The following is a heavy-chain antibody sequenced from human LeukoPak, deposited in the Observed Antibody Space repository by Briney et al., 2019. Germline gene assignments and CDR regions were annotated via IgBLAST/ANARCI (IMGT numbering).Heavy chain of an antibody. J-gene: IGHJ4*02. CDR2: ISDTYATT. D-gene: IGHD2-21*01. Sequence: PGGSLRLSCAASGFTFSSYWMSWVRQAPGKGLEWVSSISDTYATTYYTDSVKGRCTISRDNSKNTVSLQLNNLRVEDTAVYFCVRHDSFIPFWGQGTLVTVSS. CDR3: VRHDSFIPF. V-gene: IGHV3-23*01. CDR1: GFTFSSYW.